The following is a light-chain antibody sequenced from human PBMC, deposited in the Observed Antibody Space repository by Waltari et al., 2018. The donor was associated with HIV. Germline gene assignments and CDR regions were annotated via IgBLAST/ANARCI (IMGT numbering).Light chain of an antibody. CDR3: GTWDNSLKTVV. J-gene: IGLJ2*01. CDR1: SSNIGNNF. CDR2: EKN. Sequence: QSVLTQPPSVSAAPGQTVSISCSGFSSNIGNNFVSWYHQLPGKAPKLLIFEKNKPPSGFPDRVSASKSGTSATLAITGLQTGDEGDYYCGTWDNSLKTVVFGGGTKVTVL. V-gene: IGLV1-51*01.